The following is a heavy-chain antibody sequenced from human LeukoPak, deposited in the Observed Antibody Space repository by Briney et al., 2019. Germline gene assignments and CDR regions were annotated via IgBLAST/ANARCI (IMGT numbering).Heavy chain of an antibody. J-gene: IGHJ4*02. D-gene: IGHD2-2*01. CDR2: ISSRGSII. V-gene: IGHV3-11*04. Sequence: GGSLRLSCAASGFTFSDFYMSWIRQAPGKGLEWVSYISSRGSIIYYADSVKGRFTISRDNAKNSLYLQMNSMRAEDTAVFYCARADQGPLDYWGQGTLVTVSS. CDR1: GFTFSDFY. CDR3: ARADQGPLDY.